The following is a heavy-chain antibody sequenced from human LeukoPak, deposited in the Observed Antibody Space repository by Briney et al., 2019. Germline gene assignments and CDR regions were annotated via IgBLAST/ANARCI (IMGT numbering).Heavy chain of an antibody. CDR2: IRYDGSNK. CDR1: GFTFGSYG. CDR3: AKDPPPYCSSTSCSLDAFDI. D-gene: IGHD2-2*01. J-gene: IGHJ3*02. Sequence: GGSLRLSCAASGFTFGSYGMHWVRQAPGKGLEWVAFIRYDGSNKYYADSVKGRFTISRDNSKNTLYLQMNSLRAEDTAVYYCAKDPPPYCSSTSCSLDAFDIWGQGTMVTVSS. V-gene: IGHV3-30*02.